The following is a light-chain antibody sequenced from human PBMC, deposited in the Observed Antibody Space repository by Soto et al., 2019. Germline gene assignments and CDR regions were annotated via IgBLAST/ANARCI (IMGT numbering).Light chain of an antibody. Sequence: ENVLTQSPGTLSLSPGERATLSCRASQSISSTYLAWYQQQPGQPPRLLMYGASNRATGIPDRFSGSGSETDFTLTISRLEPEDFAVYYCQQYSGSPPLTLGGGNKVETK. CDR2: GAS. J-gene: IGKJ4*01. V-gene: IGKV3-20*01. CDR3: QQYSGSPPLT. CDR1: QSISSTY.